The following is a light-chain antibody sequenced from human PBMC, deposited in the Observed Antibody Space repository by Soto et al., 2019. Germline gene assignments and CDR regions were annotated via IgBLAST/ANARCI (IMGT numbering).Light chain of an antibody. CDR2: GSS. V-gene: IGKV3-20*01. CDR1: QYVRNY. CDR3: QQYGSSGT. J-gene: IGKJ1*01. Sequence: IVLTQSPATLSLSPGERSTLSCRASQYVRNYLAWFQQKPGQAPRLLIYGSSNRATGIPARFSGSGSGTDFTLTISRLEPEDFAVYYCQQYGSSGTFGQGTKVDIK.